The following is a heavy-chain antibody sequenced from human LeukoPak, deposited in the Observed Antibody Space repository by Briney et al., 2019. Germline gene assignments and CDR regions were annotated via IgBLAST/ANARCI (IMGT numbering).Heavy chain of an antibody. CDR3: ARTQLVESNWFDP. Sequence: ASVKVSCKASGYTFTGYYMHWVRQAPGQGLEWMGWINPNSGGTDYAQKFQGWVTMTRDTSISTAYMELSRLRSDDTAVYYCARTQLVESNWFDPWGQGTLVTVSS. V-gene: IGHV1-2*04. D-gene: IGHD1-1*01. CDR2: INPNSGGT. CDR1: GYTFTGYY. J-gene: IGHJ5*02.